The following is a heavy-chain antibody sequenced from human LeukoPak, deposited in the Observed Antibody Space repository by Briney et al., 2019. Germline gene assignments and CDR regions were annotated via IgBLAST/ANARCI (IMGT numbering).Heavy chain of an antibody. CDR1: GFTFSSYA. D-gene: IGHD3-16*02. J-gene: IGHJ4*02. CDR3: AKDNRDYFDY. CDR2: ISGGGSSI. Sequence: PGGSLRLSCAASGFTFSSYAMSWVRQTPGKGLEWVSAISGGGSSIYYADSVKGRFTVSRDNSKNTLFLQMSSLRAEDTAVYYCAKDNRDYFDYWGQGTLVTVSS. V-gene: IGHV3-23*01.